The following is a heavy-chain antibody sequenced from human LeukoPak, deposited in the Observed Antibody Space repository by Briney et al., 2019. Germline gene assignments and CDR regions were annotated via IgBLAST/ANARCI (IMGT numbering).Heavy chain of an antibody. CDR3: AKLGHTRGYYARHSDY. J-gene: IGHJ4*02. D-gene: IGHD3-22*01. CDR1: GFTFNNYG. CDR2: ISRDGGDT. V-gene: IGHV3-23*01. Sequence: GGSLRLSCAASGFTFNNYGMSWVRQAPGRGLEWVSAISRDGGDTFYADSVKGRFTISRDNSKNTVYLQMNSLRAEDTALYYCAKLGHTRGYYARHSDYWGQGTLVTVSS.